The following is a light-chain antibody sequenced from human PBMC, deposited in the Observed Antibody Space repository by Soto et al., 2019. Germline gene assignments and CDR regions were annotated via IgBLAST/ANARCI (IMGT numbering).Light chain of an antibody. CDR2: DAS. Sequence: SQITQSPSTLSASVGDRVTIACRSSQSISSWLAWYQQKPGKAPKLLIYDASSLESGVPSRSSGSGSGTEFTINISSMQHDDFATYYCKNYNSYSKDKFGQGTNV. J-gene: IGKJ1*01. V-gene: IGKV1-5*01. CDR3: KNYNSYSKDK. CDR1: QSISSW.